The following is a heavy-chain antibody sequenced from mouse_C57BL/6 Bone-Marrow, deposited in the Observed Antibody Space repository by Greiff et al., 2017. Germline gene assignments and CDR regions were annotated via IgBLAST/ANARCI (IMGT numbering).Heavy chain of an antibody. J-gene: IGHJ1*03. CDR1: GFNIKDDY. Sequence: VQLQQSGAELVRPGASVKLSCTASGFNIKDDYMHWVKQRPEQGLEWIGWIDPENGDTEYASKFQGKATITADTSSNTAYLQRSSLTSEDTAVYYCTTPLITTVVAKWYFDVWGTGTTVTVSS. CDR2: IDPENGDT. D-gene: IGHD1-1*01. V-gene: IGHV14-4*01. CDR3: TTPLITTVVAKWYFDV.